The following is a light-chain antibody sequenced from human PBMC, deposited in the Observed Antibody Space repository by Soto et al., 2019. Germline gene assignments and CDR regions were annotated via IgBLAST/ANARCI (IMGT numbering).Light chain of an antibody. CDR1: SSNIGNNY. V-gene: IGLV1-51*01. Sequence: QSVLTQPPSVSAAPGQKVTISCSGISSNIGNNYVSWYQQVPGTAPKLLIYDNNKRPSGNPDRFSGSKSGTSATLGISGIQTGDEADYYCGTWDSSLSVHVFGTGTKVT. CDR3: GTWDSSLSVHV. J-gene: IGLJ1*01. CDR2: DNN.